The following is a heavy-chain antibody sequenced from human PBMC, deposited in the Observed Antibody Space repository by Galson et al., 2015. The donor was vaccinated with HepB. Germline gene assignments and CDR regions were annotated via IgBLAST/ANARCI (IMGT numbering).Heavy chain of an antibody. CDR1: GGTFSSYA. CDR2: IIPIFGTA. V-gene: IGHV1-69*13. CDR3: ASPIVGAVYDAFDI. J-gene: IGHJ3*02. D-gene: IGHD1-26*01. Sequence: SVKVSCKASGGTFSSYAFSWVRQAPGQGLEWMGGIIPIFGTANYAQKFQGRVTITADESTSTAYMELSSLRSEDTAVYYCASPIVGAVYDAFDIWGQGTMVTVSS.